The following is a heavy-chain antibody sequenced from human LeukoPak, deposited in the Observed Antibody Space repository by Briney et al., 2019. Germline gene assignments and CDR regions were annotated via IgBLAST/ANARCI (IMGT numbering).Heavy chain of an antibody. V-gene: IGHV1-2*02. J-gene: IGHJ5*02. Sequence: GASVKVSCKASGYTFTGYYMHWVRQAPGQGLEWMGWINPSSGGTNYAQKFQGRVTMTRDTSISTAYMELSRLRSDDTAVYYCARDTPGGWFDPWGQGTLVTVSS. CDR2: INPSSGGT. CDR3: ARDTPGGWFDP. CDR1: GYTFTGYY.